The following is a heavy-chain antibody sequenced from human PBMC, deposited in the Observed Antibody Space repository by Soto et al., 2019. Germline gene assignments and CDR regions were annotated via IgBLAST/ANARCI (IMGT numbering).Heavy chain of an antibody. V-gene: IGHV1-18*01. CDR2: ISAYNGNT. CDR1: GYTFTSYG. CDR3: ARVRARYYGGNQRSYGMDV. Sequence: ASVKVSCKASGYTFTSYGISWVRQAPGQGLEWMGWISAYNGNTNYAQKLQGRVTMTTDTSTSTAYMELRSLRSDDTAVYYCARVRARYYGGNQRSYGMDVWGQGTTVTVSS. D-gene: IGHD4-17*01. J-gene: IGHJ6*02.